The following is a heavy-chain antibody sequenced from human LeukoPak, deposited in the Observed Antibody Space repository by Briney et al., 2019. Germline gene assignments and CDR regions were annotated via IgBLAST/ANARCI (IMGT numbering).Heavy chain of an antibody. D-gene: IGHD3-22*01. J-gene: IGHJ4*02. CDR3: ARDYGIRAYYYDSSGYYYF. CDR2: INPNSGGT. Sequence: GASVKVSCKASGYTFTGYYMHWVRQAPGQGVEWMGRINPNSGGTNYAQKFQGRVTMTRDTSISTAYMELSRLRSDDTAVYYCARDYGIRAYYYDSSGYYYFWGQGTLVTVSS. CDR1: GYTFTGYY. V-gene: IGHV1-2*06.